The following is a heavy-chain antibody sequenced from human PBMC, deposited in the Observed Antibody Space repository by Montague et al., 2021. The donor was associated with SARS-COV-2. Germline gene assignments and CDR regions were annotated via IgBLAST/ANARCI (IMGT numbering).Heavy chain of an antibody. Sequence: SETLSLTCSVSGASISGSDYYWGWLRPPQGKGLEWIGCYNYSGINNYAPYLQSRATLSVDTTKSQFTLRLRTVTAADTAVYSCARFPHGVRSSAFDLWGQGTMVTVSS. CDR2: YNYSGIN. V-gene: IGHV4-39*01. D-gene: IGHD4-17*01. CDR3: ARFPHGVRSSAFDL. CDR1: GASISGSDYY. J-gene: IGHJ3*01.